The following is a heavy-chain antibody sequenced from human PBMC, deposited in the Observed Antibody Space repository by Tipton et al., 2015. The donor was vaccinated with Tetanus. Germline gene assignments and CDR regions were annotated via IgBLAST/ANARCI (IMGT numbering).Heavy chain of an antibody. J-gene: IGHJ6*02. Sequence: TLSLTCTVSGGSISSGDYYWSWIRQPPGKGLEWIGYIYYSGSTYYNPSLKSRVTISVDTSKNQFSLKLSSVTAADTAVYYCARDRKVVMEDMDYYYYYGMDVWGQGTPVTVSS. D-gene: IGHD2-21*01. CDR2: IYYSGST. CDR1: GGSISSGDYY. CDR3: ARDRKVVMEDMDYYYYYGMDV. V-gene: IGHV4-30-4*01.